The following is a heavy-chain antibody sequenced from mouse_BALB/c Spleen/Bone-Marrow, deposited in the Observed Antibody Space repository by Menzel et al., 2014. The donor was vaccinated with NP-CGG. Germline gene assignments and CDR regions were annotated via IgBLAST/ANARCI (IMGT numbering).Heavy chain of an antibody. CDR3: TRYDLTTRAFAY. D-gene: IGHD3-3*01. J-gene: IGHJ3*01. CDR1: GYSFTSYW. CDR2: IHRPDSES. Sequence: QVQLKESGAELVRPGASVKLSCKASGYSFTSYWRNWVRRRPGQGLEWIGMIHRPDSESRLNQKFKDKATLTVDKSSSTAYMQLSSPTSEDSAVYYCTRYDLTTRAFAYWGQGTLVTVSA. V-gene: IGHV1-61*01.